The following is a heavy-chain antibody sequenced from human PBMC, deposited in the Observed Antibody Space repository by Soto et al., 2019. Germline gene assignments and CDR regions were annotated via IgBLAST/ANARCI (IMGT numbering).Heavy chain of an antibody. D-gene: IGHD3-22*01. CDR3: ARYPYYFDSSADYFDY. J-gene: IGHJ4*02. CDR1: GGSVNSGSHY. Sequence: QVQLQESGPGLVKPSETLSLICTVSGGSVNSGSHYWSWIRQPPGKGLEWLGYIYYSATTNYNPSLKSRVTISVDTSKNQFSLKLSSVTAADTAVYYCARYPYYFDSSADYFDYWGQGTLVTVSS. CDR2: IYYSATT. V-gene: IGHV4-61*01.